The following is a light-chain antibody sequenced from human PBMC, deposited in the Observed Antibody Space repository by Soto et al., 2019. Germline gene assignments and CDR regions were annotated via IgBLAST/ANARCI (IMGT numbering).Light chain of an antibody. V-gene: IGKV3-20*01. CDR2: DAS. CDR3: QQYGSAPLT. CDR1: QSVYNRY. Sequence: EIVLTQSPGTLSLSPGESATLSCRASQSVYNRYLAWYQQKPGQAPRLLIYDASSRATGIPDRFSGSGSGTDFTLTISRLEPEDLAVYYCQQYGSAPLTFGPGTKVDIK. J-gene: IGKJ3*01.